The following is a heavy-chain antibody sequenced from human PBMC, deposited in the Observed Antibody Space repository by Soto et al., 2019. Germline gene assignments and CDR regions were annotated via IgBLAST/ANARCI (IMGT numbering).Heavy chain of an antibody. V-gene: IGHV3-33*01. D-gene: IGHD3-9*01. J-gene: IGHJ4*02. CDR3: ARDRGTIFWADY. CDR1: GFTFSSYG. Sequence: QVQLVESGGGVVQPGRSLRLSCAASGFTFSSYGMQWVRQAPGKGLEWVAVIWYDGSNKYYADSVKGRFTISRDNSKNTLYLQMNSLRAEDTAVYYCARDRGTIFWADYWGQGTLVTVSS. CDR2: IWYDGSNK.